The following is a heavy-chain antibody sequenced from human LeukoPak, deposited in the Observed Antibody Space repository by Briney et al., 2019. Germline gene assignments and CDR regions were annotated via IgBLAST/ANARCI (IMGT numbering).Heavy chain of an antibody. V-gene: IGHV3-48*01. J-gene: IGHJ4*02. Sequence: GGSLRLSCAASGFTFSTYPMNWVRQAPGKELEWVSYISSRSSTIYYADSVKGRFTISRDNAKNSLYLQMNSLRAEDTAVYYCARPAADCGGDCYWAFDYWGQGTLVTVSS. CDR3: ARPAADCGGDCYWAFDY. D-gene: IGHD2-21*01. CDR2: ISSRSSTI. CDR1: GFTFSTYP.